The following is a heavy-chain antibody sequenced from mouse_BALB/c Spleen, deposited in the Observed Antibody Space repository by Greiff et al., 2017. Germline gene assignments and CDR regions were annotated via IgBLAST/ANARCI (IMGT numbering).Heavy chain of an antibody. V-gene: IGHV1S29*02. J-gene: IGHJ2*01. Sequence: VQLKQSGPELVKPGASVKISCKASGYTFTDYNMHWVKQSHGKSLEWIGYIYPYNGGTGYNQKFKSKATLTVDNSSSTAYMELRSLTSEDSAVYYCARGTTGFDYWGQGTNLTVSS. CDR3: ARGTTGFDY. D-gene: IGHD2-12*01. CDR1: GYTFTDYN. CDR2: IYPYNGGT.